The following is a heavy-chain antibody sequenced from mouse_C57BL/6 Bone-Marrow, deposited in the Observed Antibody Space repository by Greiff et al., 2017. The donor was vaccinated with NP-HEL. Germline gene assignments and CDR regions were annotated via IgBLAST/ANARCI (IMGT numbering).Heavy chain of an antibody. CDR1: GYTFTDYY. V-gene: IGHV1-76*01. Sequence: QVQLKESGAELVRPGASVKLSCKASGYTFTDYYINWVKQRAGQGLEWIARIYPGSGNTYYNEKFKGKATLTAEKSSSTAYMQLSSLTSEDSAVYFCARGTGTAWFAYWGQGTLVTVSA. CDR2: IYPGSGNT. CDR3: ARGTGTAWFAY. D-gene: IGHD4-1*01. J-gene: IGHJ3*01.